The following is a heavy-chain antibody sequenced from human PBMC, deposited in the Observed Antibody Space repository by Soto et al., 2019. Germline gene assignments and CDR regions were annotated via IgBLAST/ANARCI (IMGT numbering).Heavy chain of an antibody. CDR2: MNPINGAT. CDR1: GYDFTAYD. J-gene: IGHJ6*02. D-gene: IGHD6-13*01. Sequence: ASVKVSCKASGYDFTAYDINWVRQASGQGLEWMGWMNPINGATGTARRFQGRVSLSRNTATGTAYLELTSLRSDDTAVYYCGRGPSPRAPAGGTPYYYAMDVWGQGTTVTVS. CDR3: GRGPSPRAPAGGTPYYYAMDV. V-gene: IGHV1-8*02.